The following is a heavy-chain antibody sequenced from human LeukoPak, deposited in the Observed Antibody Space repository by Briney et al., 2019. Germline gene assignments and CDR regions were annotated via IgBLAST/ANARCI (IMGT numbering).Heavy chain of an antibody. CDR2: INWNGGST. CDR3: ARIAMAGIGDGFDI. CDR1: GFTFDDYD. Sequence: GGSLTLSCAASGFTFDDYDMSWVRHAPGKGLEWVSGINWNGGSTGYADSVKGRFTISRDNARNSLYLQMNSLRAEDTALYYCARIAMAGIGDGFDIWGQGTMVTVSS. V-gene: IGHV3-20*04. D-gene: IGHD6-19*01. J-gene: IGHJ3*02.